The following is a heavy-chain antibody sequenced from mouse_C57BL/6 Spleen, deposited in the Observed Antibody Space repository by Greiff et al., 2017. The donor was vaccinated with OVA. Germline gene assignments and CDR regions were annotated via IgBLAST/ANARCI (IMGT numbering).Heavy chain of an antibody. V-gene: IGHV1-64*01. D-gene: IGHD6-1*01. CDR1: GYTFTSYW. CDR2: IHPNSGST. Sequence: QVQLQQPGAELVKPGASVKLSCKASGYTFTSYWMHWVKQRPGQGLEWIGMIHPNSGSTNYNEKFKSKATLTVDRSSSTAYMQLSSLTSEDSAVYYCAREQPGFFDYWGQGTTLTVSS. CDR3: AREQPGFFDY. J-gene: IGHJ2*01.